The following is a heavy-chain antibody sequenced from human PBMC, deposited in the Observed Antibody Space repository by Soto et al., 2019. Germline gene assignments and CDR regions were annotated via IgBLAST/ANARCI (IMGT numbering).Heavy chain of an antibody. J-gene: IGHJ4*02. CDR2: IIPIFGTA. D-gene: IGHD3-9*01. Sequence: QVQLVQSGAEVKKPGSSVKVSCKASGGTFSSYAISWVRQAPGQGLEWMGGIIPIFGTANYAQKFQGRVTITADESTSTAYMELSSLRSEDTAVYYCAREKTYYDIFTGYRRLYYFDYWGQGTLVTVSS. V-gene: IGHV1-69*01. CDR1: GGTFSSYA. CDR3: AREKTYYDIFTGYRRLYYFDY.